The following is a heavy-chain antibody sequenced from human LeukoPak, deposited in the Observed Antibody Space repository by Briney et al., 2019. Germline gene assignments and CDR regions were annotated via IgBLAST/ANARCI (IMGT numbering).Heavy chain of an antibody. J-gene: IGHJ5*02. Sequence: ASVKVSCKTSGYTFTDYSMHWVRQAPGQGLEWMGIINPSAGSTSYARKFQGRVSMTRDMSTSTFYMELISLRSEDTAVYYCARGHGSGSTNWLDPWGQGTLVTVSS. CDR1: GYTFTDYS. CDR3: ARGHGSGSTNWLDP. CDR2: INPSAGST. V-gene: IGHV1-46*01. D-gene: IGHD3-10*01.